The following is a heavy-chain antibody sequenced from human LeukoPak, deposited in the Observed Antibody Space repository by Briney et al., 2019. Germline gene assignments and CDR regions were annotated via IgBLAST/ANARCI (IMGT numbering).Heavy chain of an antibody. D-gene: IGHD2-15*01. CDR2: INSDGSST. CDR3: ARGALHCSGGSCYYWFDP. V-gene: IGHV3-74*01. Sequence: GGSLRLSCAASGFTFSSYWMHWVRQAPGKGLVWVSRINSDGSSTSYADSVKGRFTISRDNAKNTLYLQMNSLRAEDTAVYYCARGALHCSGGSCYYWFDPWGQGTLVTVSS. J-gene: IGHJ5*02. CDR1: GFTFSSYW.